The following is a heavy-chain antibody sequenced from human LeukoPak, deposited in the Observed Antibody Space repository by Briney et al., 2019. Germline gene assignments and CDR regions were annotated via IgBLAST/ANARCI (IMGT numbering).Heavy chain of an antibody. Sequence: GESLKISCKGSGYSFTSYWIGWVRQMPGKGLEWMGIICPGDSDTRYSPSFQGQVTISADKSISTAYLQWSSLKASDTAMYYCARLTMIVVVITQPDAFDIWGQGTMVTVSS. CDR1: GYSFTSYW. CDR2: ICPGDSDT. V-gene: IGHV5-51*01. D-gene: IGHD3-22*01. J-gene: IGHJ3*02. CDR3: ARLTMIVVVITQPDAFDI.